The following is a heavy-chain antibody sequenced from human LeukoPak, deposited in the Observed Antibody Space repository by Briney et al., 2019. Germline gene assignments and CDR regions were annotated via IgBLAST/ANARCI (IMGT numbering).Heavy chain of an antibody. CDR2: ISYDGSNK. CDR1: GFTFSSYA. J-gene: IGHJ6*02. V-gene: IGHV3-30-3*01. CDR3: ARDKYYYGSRHGMDV. Sequence: GGSLRLSCAASGFTFSSYAMHWVRQAPGKGLEWVAVISYDGSNKYYADSVKGRFTISRGNSKNTLYLQMNSLRAEDTAVYYCARDKYYYGSRHGMDVWGQGTTVTVSS. D-gene: IGHD3-10*01.